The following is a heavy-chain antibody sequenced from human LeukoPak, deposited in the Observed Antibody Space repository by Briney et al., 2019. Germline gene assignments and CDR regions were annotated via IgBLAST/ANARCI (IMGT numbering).Heavy chain of an antibody. D-gene: IGHD4-17*01. CDR2: ISDDGSSK. Sequence: GGSLRLSCAASGFTFSTYVIHWVRQAPGKGLEWVAFISDDGSSKHYADSVKGRFAISRDNSKNTLSLQMNSLTAEDTAVYYCASAYGDYLDHWGQGTLVTVSP. J-gene: IGHJ4*02. V-gene: IGHV3-30*09. CDR1: GFTFSTYV. CDR3: ASAYGDYLDH.